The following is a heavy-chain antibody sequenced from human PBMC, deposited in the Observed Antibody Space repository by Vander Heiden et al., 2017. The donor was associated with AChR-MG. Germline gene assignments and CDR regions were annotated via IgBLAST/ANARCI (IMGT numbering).Heavy chain of an antibody. CDR3: TRDRRFGFFDI. D-gene: IGHD3-10*01. CDR2: INQDGSEK. J-gene: IGHJ3*02. CDR1: RFTFSTYW. V-gene: IGHV3-7*01. Sequence: EVQLVDSGGGLVQPGGSLRLTCADSRFTFSTYWMTWVRQAPGKGLEWVANINQDGSEKYYVDSVKGRFTISRDNAENSLYLQMNSLRAEDTAVYYCTRDRRFGFFDIWGQGTMVTVSS.